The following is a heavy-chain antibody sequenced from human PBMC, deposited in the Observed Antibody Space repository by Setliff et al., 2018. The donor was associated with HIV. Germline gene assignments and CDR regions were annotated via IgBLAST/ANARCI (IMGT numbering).Heavy chain of an antibody. CDR2: IYYSGNT. J-gene: IGHJ4*02. CDR3: ARSLVPSGYYVDY. CDR1: GASIRGHY. Sequence: SETLSLTCSVSGASIRGHYWSWIRQSPGKGLEWIGNIYYSGNTNYNPSFKSRVTISVDTSKNQFSLRVNSVTAADTAVYYCARSLVPSGYYVDYWGQGTLVTVSS. D-gene: IGHD3-22*01. V-gene: IGHV4-59*08.